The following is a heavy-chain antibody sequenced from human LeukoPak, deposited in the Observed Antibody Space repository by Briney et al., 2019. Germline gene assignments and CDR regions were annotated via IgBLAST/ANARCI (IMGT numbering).Heavy chain of an antibody. CDR3: ARKRGGGRAFDI. V-gene: IGHV4-34*01. CDR2: INHSGST. J-gene: IGHJ3*02. D-gene: IGHD3-16*01. CDR1: GGPFSGYS. Sequence: SETLSLTCAVYGGPFSGYSWSWVRQPPGKGLEWVGEINHSGSTNYNPSPKSRVTISVDTSKNQFSLKLSSATAADTAVYYCARKRGGGRAFDIWGQGTMVTVSS.